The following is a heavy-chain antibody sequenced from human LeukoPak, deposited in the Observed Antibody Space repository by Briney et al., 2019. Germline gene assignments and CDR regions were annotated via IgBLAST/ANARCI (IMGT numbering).Heavy chain of an antibody. J-gene: IGHJ3*01. CDR1: GFTFSNSD. D-gene: IGHD2-15*01. CDR2: IINIDGRT. Sequence: GGSLRLSCAASGFTFSNSDMSWVRQAPGKGLEWVSTIINIDGRTFYADSVEGRFTISSDKSKSTLYLQMNSLRAEDTALYYCATRPGYGFAFDLWGQGTVVTVSS. CDR3: ATRPGYGFAFDL. V-gene: IGHV3-23*01.